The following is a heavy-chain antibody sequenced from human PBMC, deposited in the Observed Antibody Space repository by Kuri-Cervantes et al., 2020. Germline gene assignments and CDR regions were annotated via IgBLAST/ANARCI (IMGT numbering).Heavy chain of an antibody. D-gene: IGHD3-22*01. CDR1: GGSISSYY. Sequence: SETLSLTCTVSGGSISSYYWSWIRQPAGKGLEWIGRIYTSGSTNYNPSLKSRVTMSVDTSKNQFSLKLSSVTAADTAVYYCARDLRRAFHRPGGYYPVGDWFDPWGQGTLVTVSS. V-gene: IGHV4-4*07. J-gene: IGHJ5*02. CDR3: ARDLRRAFHRPGGYYPVGDWFDP. CDR2: IYTSGST.